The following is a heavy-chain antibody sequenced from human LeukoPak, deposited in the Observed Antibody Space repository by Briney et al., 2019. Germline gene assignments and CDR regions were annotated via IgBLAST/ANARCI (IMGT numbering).Heavy chain of an antibody. J-gene: IGHJ4*02. CDR2: ISYDGSNK. CDR1: GFTFSSYG. D-gene: IGHD6-13*01. Sequence: PGRSLRLSCAGSGFTFSSYGMHWVRQAPGKGLEWVAVISYDGSNKFYADSVKGRFTISKDNSKNTLSLQMNSLRAEDTAVYYCAKGRQQLDLYYFDYWGQGTLVTVSS. V-gene: IGHV3-30*18. CDR3: AKGRQQLDLYYFDY.